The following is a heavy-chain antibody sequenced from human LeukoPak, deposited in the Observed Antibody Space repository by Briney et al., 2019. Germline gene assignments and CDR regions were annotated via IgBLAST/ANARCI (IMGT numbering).Heavy chain of an antibody. Sequence: GGSLRLCCAASGFTFSNYGMNWVRQAPGKGLEWVSYISSSGTTMYYADSVKGRFTISRDNAKNSLYLQMNSLRAEDTAVYYCARVDRYCSSTSCPPWFDPWGQGTLVTVSS. D-gene: IGHD2-2*01. V-gene: IGHV3-48*03. J-gene: IGHJ5*02. CDR3: ARVDRYCSSTSCPPWFDP. CDR1: GFTFSNYG. CDR2: ISSSGTTM.